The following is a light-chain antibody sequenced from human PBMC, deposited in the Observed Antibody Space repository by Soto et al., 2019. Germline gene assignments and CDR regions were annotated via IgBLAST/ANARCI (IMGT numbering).Light chain of an antibody. CDR1: SSNIGAAYD. J-gene: IGLJ3*02. V-gene: IGLV1-40*01. CDR3: QSYDSSLSGWV. Sequence: QSVLTQPPSVSGAPGQKVTISCTRSSSNIGAAYDVHWYQHLPGTAPKLLIYGNNNRPSGVPDRFSGSKSGTSASLAITGLQAEDEADCYCQSYDSSLSGWVFGGGTKLTVL. CDR2: GNN.